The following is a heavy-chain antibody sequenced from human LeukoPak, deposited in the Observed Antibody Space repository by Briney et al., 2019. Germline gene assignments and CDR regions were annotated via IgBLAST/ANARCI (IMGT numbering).Heavy chain of an antibody. V-gene: IGHV1-18*04. CDR2: ISAYNGDT. D-gene: IGHD6-19*01. J-gene: IGHJ5*02. CDR3: ARDPSNTSGWKTWFDP. CDR1: GYTFTSHG. Sequence: ASVKVSCKASGYTFTSHGISWVRQAPGQGLEWMGWISAYNGDTKYAQKFQGRVTLTTDRTTSTAYLELRSLTSDDTAVYYCARDPSNTSGWKTWFDPWGQGTLVTVSS.